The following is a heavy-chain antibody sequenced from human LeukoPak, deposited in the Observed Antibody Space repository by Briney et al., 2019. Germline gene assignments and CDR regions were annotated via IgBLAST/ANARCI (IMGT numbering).Heavy chain of an antibody. D-gene: IGHD5-18*01. CDR3: ARIIINSGYSYGIDF. J-gene: IGHJ4*02. CDR2: IWHDGSNK. Sequence: GGSLRLSCGASGFTFSHYGMHWVRQTPGKGLEWVAVIWHDGSNKHYRDSVKGRFTITRDNSLNILFLQMDSLRADDTAVYYCARIIINSGYSYGIDFWGQGTLVTVSS. V-gene: IGHV3-33*08. CDR1: GFTFSHYG.